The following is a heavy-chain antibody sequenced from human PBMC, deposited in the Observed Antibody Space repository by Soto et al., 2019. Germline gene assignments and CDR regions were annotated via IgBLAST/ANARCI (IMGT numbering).Heavy chain of an antibody. D-gene: IGHD2-15*01. J-gene: IGHJ6*02. CDR2: IWYDGSNK. CDR1: GFTFSSYG. V-gene: IGHV3-33*01. CDR3: ARESCSGGSCYWYYGMDV. Sequence: GGSLRLSCAASGFTFSSYGMHWVRQAPGKGLEWVAVIWYDGSNKYYADSVKGRFTISRDNSKNTLYLQMNSLRAEDTAVYYCARESCSGGSCYWYYGMDVWGQGTTVTVSS.